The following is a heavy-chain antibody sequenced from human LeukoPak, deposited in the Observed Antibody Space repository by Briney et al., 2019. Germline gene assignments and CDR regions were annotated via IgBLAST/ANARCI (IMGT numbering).Heavy chain of an antibody. CDR3: TRVWVAVAVTWFDP. V-gene: IGHV3-49*03. Sequence: GGSLRLSYTASGFTFGDYAMSWFRQAPGKGLEWVGFIRSKAYGGTTEYAASVKGRFTISRDDSKSIAYLQMNSLKTEDTAVYYCTRVWVAVAVTWFDPWGQGTLVTVSS. CDR2: IRSKAYGGTT. J-gene: IGHJ5*02. D-gene: IGHD6-19*01. CDR1: GFTFGDYA.